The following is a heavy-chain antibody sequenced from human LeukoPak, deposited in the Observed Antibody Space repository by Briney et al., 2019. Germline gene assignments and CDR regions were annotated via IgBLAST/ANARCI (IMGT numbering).Heavy chain of an antibody. CDR1: GGTFSSYS. V-gene: IGHV3-21*01. Sequence: GGSLRLSCAASGGTFSSYSMNWVRQAPRKGLEWVSSTSSGSSYIYYADSVKGRFTISRDNAKNSLYLQMNSLRAEDTAVYYCARDKTAMVYPNWFDPWGQGTLVTVSS. CDR2: TSSGSSYI. D-gene: IGHD5-18*01. CDR3: ARDKTAMVYPNWFDP. J-gene: IGHJ5*02.